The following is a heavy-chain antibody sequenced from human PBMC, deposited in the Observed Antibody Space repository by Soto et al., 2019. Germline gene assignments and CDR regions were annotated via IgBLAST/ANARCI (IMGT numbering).Heavy chain of an antibody. CDR2: ISVDNGNT. V-gene: IGHV1-18*01. J-gene: IGHJ4*02. CDR3: ARDRRCYVSGWYVDYFDR. Sequence: QVRLVQSGPEMKRPGASVKVSCKASGFIFANYGITWVRQAPGEGLEWMGWISVDNGNTNYAQKFQGRVNMTRDTSTNIAYLEVRSLKSDDTAVYYCARDRRCYVSGWYVDYFDRWGQGTLVSVSS. D-gene: IGHD6-19*01. CDR1: GFIFANYG.